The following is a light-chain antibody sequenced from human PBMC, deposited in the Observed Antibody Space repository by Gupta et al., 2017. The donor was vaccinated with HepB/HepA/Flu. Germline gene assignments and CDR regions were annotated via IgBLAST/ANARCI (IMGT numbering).Light chain of an antibody. Sequence: DMLMTQSPDSLAVSLCERATINCKSSQSGLYSSNNKNYLAWYKQKPGQPPQLLIYWATTRESGVADRYRGSGCGKYVPVASGSRQGEDVAGYYSQEDESNLTWAFGQGTKVEIK. CDR2: WAT. V-gene: IGKV4-1*01. CDR1: QSGLYSSNNKNY. J-gene: IGKJ1*01. CDR3: QEDESNLTWA.